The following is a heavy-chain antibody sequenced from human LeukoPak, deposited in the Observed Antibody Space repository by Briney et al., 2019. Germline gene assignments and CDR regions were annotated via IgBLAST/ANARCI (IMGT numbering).Heavy chain of an antibody. Sequence: SETLSLTCTVSGGSVSSGSYYWSWIRQPPGKGLEWIGYIYYSGSTNYNPSLKSQVTISVDTSKNQFSLKLSSVTAADTAVYYCARLSSGYFVNWGQGTLVTVSS. J-gene: IGHJ4*02. D-gene: IGHD3-22*01. CDR3: ARLSSGYFVN. V-gene: IGHV4-61*01. CDR2: IYYSGST. CDR1: GGSVSSGSYY.